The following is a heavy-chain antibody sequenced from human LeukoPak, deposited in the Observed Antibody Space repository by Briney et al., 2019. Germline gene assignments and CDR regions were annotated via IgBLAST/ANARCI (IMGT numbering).Heavy chain of an antibody. V-gene: IGHV6-1*01. J-gene: IGHJ4*02. CDR2: TYYRSKWYN. D-gene: IGHD6-19*01. CDR3: ARYVGRGGWFTFDD. CDR1: GDSVSSNNAA. Sequence: SQTLSLTCAISGDSVSSNNAAWNWIRQSPSRGLEWLGRTYYRSKWYNDYDVSMKGRITINPDTSTNQFSLQLNSVTPEDTAVYYCARYVGRGGWFTFDDWGQGTLVTVSS.